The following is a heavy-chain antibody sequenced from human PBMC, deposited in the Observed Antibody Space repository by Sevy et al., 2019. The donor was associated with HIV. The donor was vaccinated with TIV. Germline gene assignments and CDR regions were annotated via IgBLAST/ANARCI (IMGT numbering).Heavy chain of an antibody. CDR3: ARDRDITFGGGDAFDI. D-gene: IGHD3-16*01. CDR1: GGTFDTYS. V-gene: IGHV1-69*13. Sequence: SVKVSCKTSGGTFDTYSISWMRQAPGQGLEWMGGITPFFRTASYTQKFQGRVTITADESTGTAYMELSSVRSEDSAVYYCARDRDITFGGGDAFDIWGQGTMVTVSS. CDR2: ITPFFRTA. J-gene: IGHJ3*02.